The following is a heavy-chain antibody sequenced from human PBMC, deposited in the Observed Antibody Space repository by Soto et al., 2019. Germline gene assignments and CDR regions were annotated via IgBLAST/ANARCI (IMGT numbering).Heavy chain of an antibody. D-gene: IGHD3-3*01. CDR1: GFTFSSYG. J-gene: IGHJ6*04. V-gene: IGHV3-33*01. CDR3: ARMEMYDFWSGYLYYGMDV. CDR2: IWYDGSNK. Sequence: PGGSLRLSCAASGFTFSSYGMHWVRQAPGKGLEWVAVIWYDGSNKYHADSVKGRFTISRDNSKNTLYLQMNSLRAEDTAVYYSARMEMYDFWSGYLYYGMDVRGKGTTVTVSS.